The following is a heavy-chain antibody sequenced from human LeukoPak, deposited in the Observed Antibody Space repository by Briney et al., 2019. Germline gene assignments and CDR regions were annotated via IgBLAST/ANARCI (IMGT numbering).Heavy chain of an antibody. D-gene: IGHD5-12*01. CDR3: ARGFDSGYDRGFDY. CDR2: NIPIFGTA. Sequence: SVKVSCKVSGGTFSSYAISWVRQAPGQGLEWMGGNIPIFGTANYAQKFQGRVTITADESTSTAYMELSSLRSEDTAVYYCARGFDSGYDRGFDYWGQGTLVTVSS. J-gene: IGHJ4*02. CDR1: GGTFSSYA. V-gene: IGHV1-69*01.